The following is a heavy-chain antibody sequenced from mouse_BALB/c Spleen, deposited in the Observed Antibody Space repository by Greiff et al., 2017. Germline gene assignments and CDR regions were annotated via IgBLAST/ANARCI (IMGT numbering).Heavy chain of an antibody. CDR1: GFTFSSYG. CDR2: INSNGGST. CDR3: ARDGNYGAMDY. J-gene: IGHJ4*01. Sequence: EVMLLESGGGLVQPGGSLKLSCAASGFTFSSYGMSWVRQTPDKRLELVATINSNGGSTYYPDSVKGRFTISRDNAKNTLYLQMSSLKSEDTAMYYCARDGNYGAMDYWGQGTSVTVSS. D-gene: IGHD2-1*01. V-gene: IGHV5-6-3*01.